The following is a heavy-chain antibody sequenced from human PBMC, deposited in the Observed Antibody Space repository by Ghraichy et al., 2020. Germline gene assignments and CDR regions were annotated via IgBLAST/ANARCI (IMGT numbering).Heavy chain of an antibody. J-gene: IGHJ6*04. CDR2: IDWDDDK. V-gene: IGHV2-70*04. CDR3: TRMDV. CDR1: GFSLSTGGMR. Sequence: SGPTLVKPTQTLTLTCTFSGFSLSTGGMRVSWVRQPPGKALEWLARIDWDDDKFYSTSLKTRLNISKDTSRNQVVLTMTNMDPVDTATYFCTRMDVWGKGTTVTVSS.